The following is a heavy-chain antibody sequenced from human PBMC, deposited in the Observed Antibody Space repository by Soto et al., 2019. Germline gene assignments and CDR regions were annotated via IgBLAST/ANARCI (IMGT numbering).Heavy chain of an antibody. J-gene: IGHJ4*01. V-gene: IGHV1-3*04. Sequence: ASVKVSCKAFGYSLTDNAMQWVRQAPGQRLEWMGWVNMATAKRKHSQKVEGRLTITWDTSASTAYMELSSLRSEDTAVYYCARDRDWALDYWGQGTLVTVSS. CDR3: ARDRDWALDY. D-gene: IGHD3-9*01. CDR1: GYSLTDNA. CDR2: VNMATAKR.